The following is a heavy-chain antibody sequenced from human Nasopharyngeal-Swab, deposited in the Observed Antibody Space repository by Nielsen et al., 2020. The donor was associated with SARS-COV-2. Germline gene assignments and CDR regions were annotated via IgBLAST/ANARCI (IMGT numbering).Heavy chain of an antibody. J-gene: IGHJ3*02. V-gene: IGHV3-9*01. CDR2: ISWNRGSI. CDR1: GFTFDDYA. D-gene: IGHD6-13*01. Sequence: SLKISCAASGFTFDDYAMHWVRQAPGKGLEWVSGISWNRGSIGYADSVKGRFTISRDNAKNSLYLQMNSLRAEDTALYYCASRGGAAAGGQAFDIWGQGTMVTVSS. CDR3: ASRGGAAAGGQAFDI.